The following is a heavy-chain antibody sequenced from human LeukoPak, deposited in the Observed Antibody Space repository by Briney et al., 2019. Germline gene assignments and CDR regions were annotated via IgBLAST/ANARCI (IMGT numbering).Heavy chain of an antibody. V-gene: IGHV3-74*01. D-gene: IGHD1-26*01. J-gene: IGHJ4*02. CDR3: ARGPRVGTTTLFPFDY. CDR2: TNSDESDT. CDR1: GITFSRYW. Sequence: GGALRLSWVASGITFSRYWVYWVRQAPGEGVVWGSRTNSDESDTSYADSVKGRFTISRDNAKNTLYLQMNSLRAEDTALYYCARGPRVGTTTLFPFDYWGQGTLVTVSS.